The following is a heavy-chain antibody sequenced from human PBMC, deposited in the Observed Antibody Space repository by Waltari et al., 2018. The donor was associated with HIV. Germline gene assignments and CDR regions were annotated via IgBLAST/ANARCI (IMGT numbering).Heavy chain of an antibody. J-gene: IGHJ4*02. CDR1: GGSFSGYY. D-gene: IGHD3-22*01. V-gene: IGHV4-34*04. Sequence: QVQLQQWGAGLLKPSETLSLTCAVYGGSFSGYYWSWIRPPPGKGLEWIGEINHSGSTNNNPSLKSRGTISVYTSKNQCSLKLSSVTAADTAVYYCARGRGDYYDSSGYRNALDYWGQGTLVTVSA. CDR3: ARGRGDYYDSSGYRNALDY. CDR2: INHSGST.